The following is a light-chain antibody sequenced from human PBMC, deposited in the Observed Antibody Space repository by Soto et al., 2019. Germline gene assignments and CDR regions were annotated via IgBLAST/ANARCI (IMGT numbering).Light chain of an antibody. CDR2: EVT. Sequence: QSALTQPASVSGSPGQSITISSTGTSSDIGSYDLVSWYQQHPGTAPKLIIYEVTKRPSGVSTRFSGSKSGNTASLTISGLQAVDEADYYCCSFADFTYVFGTGTKVT. CDR3: CSFADFTYV. J-gene: IGLJ1*01. V-gene: IGLV2-23*02. CDR1: SSDIGSYDL.